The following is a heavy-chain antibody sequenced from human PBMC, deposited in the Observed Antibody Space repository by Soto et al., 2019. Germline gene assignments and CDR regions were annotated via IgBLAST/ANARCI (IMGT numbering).Heavy chain of an antibody. D-gene: IGHD3-22*01. V-gene: IGHV3-21*01. CDR1: GFTFSSYS. Sequence: GGSLRLSCAASGFTFSSYSMNWVRQAPGKGLEWVSSISKSSRYIYYADSVKGRFAISRDNAKNSLYLQMNSLRAEDTAVYYCARDHYDSFFDYWGQGTLVTVSS. CDR2: ISKSSRYI. J-gene: IGHJ4*02. CDR3: ARDHYDSFFDY.